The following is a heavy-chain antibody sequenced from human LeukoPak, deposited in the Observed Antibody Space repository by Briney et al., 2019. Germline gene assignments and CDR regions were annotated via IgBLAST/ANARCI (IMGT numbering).Heavy chain of an antibody. CDR2: IIPIFGTP. D-gene: IGHD1-26*01. CDR1: GGTFSSYA. Sequence: SVKVSCKTSGGTFSSYAISWVRPAPGQGLEWMGGIIPIFGTPSYAQKFQGRVTITADESTSTAYMELSSLRSEDTAVYYCARGDLVGATTYYYYGMDVWGQGTTVTVSS. J-gene: IGHJ6*02. CDR3: ARGDLVGATTYYYYGMDV. V-gene: IGHV1-69*13.